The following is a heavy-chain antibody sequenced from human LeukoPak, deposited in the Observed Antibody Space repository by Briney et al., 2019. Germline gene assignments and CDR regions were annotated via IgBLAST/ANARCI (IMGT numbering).Heavy chain of an antibody. CDR2: IRYDGSNK. V-gene: IGHV3-30*02. Sequence: GGSLRLSCAASGFTFSSYGMHWVRQAPGKGLEWVAFIRYDGSNKYYADSVRGRFTISRDNSKNTLYLQMNSLRAEDTAVYYCAKTLSSYGDSDYWGQGTLVTVSS. CDR3: AKTLSSYGDSDY. J-gene: IGHJ4*02. CDR1: GFTFSSYG. D-gene: IGHD4-17*01.